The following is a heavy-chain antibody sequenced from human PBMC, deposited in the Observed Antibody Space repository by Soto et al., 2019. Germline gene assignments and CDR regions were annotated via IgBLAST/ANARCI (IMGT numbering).Heavy chain of an antibody. CDR1: GFTFDDYG. CDR2: IWCDGSNK. J-gene: IGHJ4*02. Sequence: PGGSLRLSCAASGFTFDDYGMRWVRQAPGKGLEWVSVIWCDGSNKGYADSVKGRFTISRDNSKNTLYLQMNRLRAEDTAVYYCARDRDHTYYYDSSGYWDYYFDYWGQGTLVTSPQ. V-gene: IGHV3-33*08. D-gene: IGHD3-22*01. CDR3: ARDRDHTYYYDSSGYWDYYFDY.